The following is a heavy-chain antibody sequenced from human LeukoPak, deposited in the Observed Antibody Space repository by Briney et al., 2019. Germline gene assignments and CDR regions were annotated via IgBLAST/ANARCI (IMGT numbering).Heavy chain of an antibody. CDR1: GGSFSGYY. CDR2: INHSGST. D-gene: IGHD5-18*01. CDR3: ARGYSYGRNYYYYYMGG. J-gene: IGHJ6*03. Sequence: PSETLSLTSAVYGGSFSGYYWSWLRQPPGKGLEWIGEINHSGSTNYNPSLKSRVTISVDTSKNQFSLKLSSVTAADTAVYYRARGYSYGRNYYYYYMGGWGKGTTVTVSS. V-gene: IGHV4-34*01.